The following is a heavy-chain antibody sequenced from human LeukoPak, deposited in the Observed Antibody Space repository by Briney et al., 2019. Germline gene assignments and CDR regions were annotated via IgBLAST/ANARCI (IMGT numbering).Heavy chain of an antibody. J-gene: IGHJ4*02. Sequence: NPSETPSLTCSVSGGSVSSANYYWSWVRQPPGKGLEWIGYIYYSGSTTYNPSLKSRVTISVDTSKNQFSLKLTSVTAADTGVYYCVRHPRGGPYFDYWGQGTLVTVSS. D-gene: IGHD3-16*01. CDR1: GGSVSSANYY. CDR3: VRHPRGGPYFDY. CDR2: IYYSGST. V-gene: IGHV4-61*01.